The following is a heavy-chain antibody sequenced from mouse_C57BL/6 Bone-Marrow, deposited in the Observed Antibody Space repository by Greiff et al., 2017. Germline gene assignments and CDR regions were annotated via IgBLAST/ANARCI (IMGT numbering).Heavy chain of an antibody. J-gene: IGHJ3*01. D-gene: IGHD6-1*01. CDR1: GYAFSSYW. V-gene: IGHV1-80*01. CDR3: ARPLLAY. Sequence: QVQLQQSGAELVKPGASVKISCKASGYAFSSYWVNWVKQRPGQGLAWIGQIYPGDGDTNYNGKFKGKATLTAATSSSTASMQLSSLTSEGSAVYFCARPLLAYWGQGTLVTVSA. CDR2: IYPGDGDT.